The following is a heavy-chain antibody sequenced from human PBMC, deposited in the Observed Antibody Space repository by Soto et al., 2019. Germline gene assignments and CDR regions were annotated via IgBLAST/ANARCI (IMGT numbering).Heavy chain of an antibody. CDR2: ISGSGGST. V-gene: IGHV3-23*01. Sequence: EVQLLESGGGLVQPGGSLRLSCAASGFTFSSYAMSWVRQAPGKGLEWVSAISGSGGSTYYADSVKGRFTISRDNSKNPLYLQMNSLRAEDTAVYYCAKAGAYCGGDCYSSWFDPWGQGTLVTVSS. J-gene: IGHJ5*02. CDR3: AKAGAYCGGDCYSSWFDP. D-gene: IGHD2-21*02. CDR1: GFTFSSYA.